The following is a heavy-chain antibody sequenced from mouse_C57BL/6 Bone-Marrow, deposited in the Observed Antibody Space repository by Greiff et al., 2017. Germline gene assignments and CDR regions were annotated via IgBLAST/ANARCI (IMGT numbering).Heavy chain of an antibody. CDR1: GFTFSNYW. CDR3: TGDDGYYDY. J-gene: IGHJ2*01. CDR2: IRLKSDNYAT. D-gene: IGHD2-3*01. Sequence: EVKVEESGGGLVQPGGSMKLSCVASGFTFSNYWMNWVRQSPEKGLEWVAQIRLKSDNYATHYAESVNGRFTISRDDSKSSVYLQMNNLRAEDTGIYYCTGDDGYYDYWGQGTTLTVSS. V-gene: IGHV6-3*01.